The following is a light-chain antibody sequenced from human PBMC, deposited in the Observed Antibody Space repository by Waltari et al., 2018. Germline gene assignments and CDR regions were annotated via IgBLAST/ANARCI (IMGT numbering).Light chain of an antibody. CDR2: AAS. V-gene: IGKV1-12*01. CDR3: QQTDSFPLT. CDR1: QDVSTW. Sequence: DFQMTQSPSAVSASIVARVTISCRSSQDVSTWVAWYQQKPGKAPNLLISAASSLQSGVPSRFSGSGSGTDFTLTISGLQPEDFTIYFCQQTDSFPLTFGGGTKVELK. J-gene: IGKJ4*01.